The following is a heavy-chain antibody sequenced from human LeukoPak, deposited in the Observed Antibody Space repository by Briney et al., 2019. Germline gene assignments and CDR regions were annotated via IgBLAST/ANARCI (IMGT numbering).Heavy chain of an antibody. CDR3: ARMTVSGRDNWFDP. D-gene: IGHD6-19*01. V-gene: IGHV1-8*03. J-gene: IGHJ5*02. CDR2: LHPDSGNT. CDR1: GYTFTSYD. Sequence: ASVKVSCKASGYTFTSYDINWVRQATGQGLEWIGWLHPDSGNTGYAQKFQGRVTITRNTSINTAHMELSSLRSEDTAVYYCARMTVSGRDNWFDPWGQGNLVTVSS.